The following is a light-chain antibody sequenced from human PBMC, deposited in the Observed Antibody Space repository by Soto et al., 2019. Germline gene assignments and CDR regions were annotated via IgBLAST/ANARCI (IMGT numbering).Light chain of an antibody. J-gene: IGKJ4*01. CDR3: QQYYSFPLT. CDR1: QSVLYSSSNKNY. V-gene: IGKV4-1*01. Sequence: DVVMTQSPDSLAVSLGERATINCKSSQSVLYSSSNKNYLAWYQQKPGQPPKLLIYWASTRESGVPDRFSGSGSGTDFTLTIVSLQAEDVAVYYCQQYYSFPLTFGGGTKVEIK. CDR2: WAS.